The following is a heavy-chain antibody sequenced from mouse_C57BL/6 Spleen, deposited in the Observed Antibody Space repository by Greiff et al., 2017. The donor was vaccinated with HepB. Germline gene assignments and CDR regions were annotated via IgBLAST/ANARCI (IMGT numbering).Heavy chain of an antibody. CDR3: ARGGYSNYGYFDV. CDR1: GYTFTDYN. J-gene: IGHJ1*03. Sequence: EVQLQQSGPELVKPGASVKIPCKASGYTFTDYNMDWVKPSHGKSLEWIGDINPNNGGTIYNQKFKGKVTLLVDKSSSTAYMELRSLTSEDTAVYYCARGGYSNYGYFDVWGTGTTVTVSS. V-gene: IGHV1-18*01. CDR2: INPNNGGT. D-gene: IGHD2-5*01.